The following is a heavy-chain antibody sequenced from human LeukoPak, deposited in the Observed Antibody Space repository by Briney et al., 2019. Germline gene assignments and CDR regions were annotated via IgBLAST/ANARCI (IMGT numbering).Heavy chain of an antibody. V-gene: IGHV1-69*05. J-gene: IGHJ4*02. CDR3: ARGIGGYDQGLDY. CDR2: IIPIFGTA. D-gene: IGHD5-12*01. Sequence: SVKVSCKASGGTFSSYAISWVRQAPGQGLEWMGGIIPIFGTANYAQKFQGRVTITTDESTSTAYMELSGLRSEDTAGYYCARGIGGYDQGLDYWGQGTLVTVSS. CDR1: GGTFSSYA.